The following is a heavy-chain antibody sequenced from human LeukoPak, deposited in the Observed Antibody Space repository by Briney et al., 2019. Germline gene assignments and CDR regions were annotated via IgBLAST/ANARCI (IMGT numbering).Heavy chain of an antibody. CDR1: GYTFTSYD. V-gene: IGHV1-8*03. CDR3: ARDIGDAEARHGLFDY. D-gene: IGHD6-6*01. CDR2: MNPNSGNT. Sequence: ASVKVSCKASGYTFTSYDINWVRQATGQGLEWMGWMNPNSGNTGYAQKFQGRVTITRNTSISTAYMELSSLRSEDTAVYYCARDIGDAEARHGLFDYWGQGTLVTVSS. J-gene: IGHJ4*02.